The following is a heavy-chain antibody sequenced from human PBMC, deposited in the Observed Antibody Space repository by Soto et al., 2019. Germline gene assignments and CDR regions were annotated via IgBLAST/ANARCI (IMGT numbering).Heavy chain of an antibody. V-gene: IGHV1-69*13. J-gene: IGHJ4*02. D-gene: IGHD3-22*01. CDR2: IIPIFGTA. CDR1: GGTFGSYA. Sequence: GASVKVSCKASGGTFGSYAISWVRQAPGQGLEWMGGIIPIFGTANYAQKFQGRVTITADESTSTAYMELSSLRSEDTAVYYCARVYYDSSGYYYLIDYWGQGTLVTVSS. CDR3: ARVYYDSSGYYYLIDY.